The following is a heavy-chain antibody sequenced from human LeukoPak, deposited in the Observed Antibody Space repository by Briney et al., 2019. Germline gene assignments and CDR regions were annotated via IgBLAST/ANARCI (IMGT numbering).Heavy chain of an antibody. CDR1: GYTFTSYG. D-gene: IGHD3-22*01. CDR3: ARATPYDSSGYYYLYYYGMDV. J-gene: IGHJ6*02. V-gene: IGHV1-18*01. Sequence: GASVKVSGKASGYTFTSYGISWVRQAPGQGLEWMGWISAYNGNTNYAQKLQGRVTMTTDTSTSTAYMELRSLRSDDTAVYYCARATPYDSSGYYYLYYYGMDVWGQGTTVTVSS. CDR2: ISAYNGNT.